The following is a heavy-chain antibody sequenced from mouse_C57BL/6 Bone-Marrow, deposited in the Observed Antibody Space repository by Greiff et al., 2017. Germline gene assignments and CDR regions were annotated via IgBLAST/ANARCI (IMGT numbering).Heavy chain of an antibody. J-gene: IGHJ4*01. CDR2: ISRGGSYT. CDR1: GFTFSSYG. V-gene: IGHV5-6*01. D-gene: IGHD1-1*01. Sequence: EVQVVESGGGLVQPGGSLKLSCAASGFTFSSYGMSWVRQTPDKRLEWVATISRGGSYTYYPDSVKGRFTISRDNAKNTLYLQMGSLKSEDTAMYYCARITTGPGDFWGQGTSVTVSS. CDR3: ARITTGPGDF.